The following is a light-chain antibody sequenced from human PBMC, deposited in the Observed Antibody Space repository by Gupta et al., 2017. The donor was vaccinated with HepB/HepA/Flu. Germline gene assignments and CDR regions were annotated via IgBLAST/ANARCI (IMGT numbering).Light chain of an antibody. V-gene: IGKV1-5*03. CDR3: RLHNTYSWT. CDR2: KAF. J-gene: IGKJ1*01. Sequence: DIQVTQSPSTLSASVGDRVTITCRASQTIPNWLAWYQQKPGGAPKLLISKAFSLQSGVPSRFSGSGSGTEYTLTISSLQPEDCATYFRRLHNTYSWTFGQGTKVEF. CDR1: QTIPNW.